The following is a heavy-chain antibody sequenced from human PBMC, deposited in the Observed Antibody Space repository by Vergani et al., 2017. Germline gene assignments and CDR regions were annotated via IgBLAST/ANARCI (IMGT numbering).Heavy chain of an antibody. J-gene: IGHJ5*02. CDR1: GGSIRSYY. V-gene: IGHV4-59*03. D-gene: IGHD2-21*01. CDR2: AHYTENT. Sequence: QVLLQASGPGMVKPSETLSLTCTVSGGSIRSYYWSWIRQPPGQGLEWIGFAHYTENTIYNPSLKSRVTISLDTSKNQFSLRLTSVTAADTAVYYCARRIVVEPGIPRVDWLDPWGPGTLVTVSS. CDR3: ARRIVVEPGIPRVDWLDP.